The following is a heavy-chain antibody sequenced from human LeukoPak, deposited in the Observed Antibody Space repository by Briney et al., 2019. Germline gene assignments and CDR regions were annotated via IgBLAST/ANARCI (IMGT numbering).Heavy chain of an antibody. V-gene: IGHV1-2*02. D-gene: IGHD2-2*01. J-gene: IGHJ4*02. CDR1: GYTFTGYY. CDR3: ARALGRYCSSTSCHFDY. CDR2: INPNSGGT. Sequence: ASVKVSCKASGYTFTGYYMHWVRQAPGQGLEWMGWINPNSGGTNYAQKFQGRVTMTRDTSISTAYMELSRLRSDDTAVYYCARALGRYCSSTSCHFDYWGQGTLVTVSS.